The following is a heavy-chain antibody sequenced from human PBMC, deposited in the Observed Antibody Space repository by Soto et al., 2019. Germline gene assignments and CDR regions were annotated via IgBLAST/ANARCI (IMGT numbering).Heavy chain of an antibody. CDR2: ISSSSSYI. D-gene: IGHD6-13*01. Sequence: XGSLRLSCAASGFTFSSYSMNWVRQAPGKGLEWVSSISSSSSYIYYADSVKGRFTISRDNAKNSLYLQMNSLRAEDTAVYYCARRIAAAGTSGYYYGMDVWGQGTTVTVSS. V-gene: IGHV3-21*01. CDR1: GFTFSSYS. CDR3: ARRIAAAGTSGYYYGMDV. J-gene: IGHJ6*02.